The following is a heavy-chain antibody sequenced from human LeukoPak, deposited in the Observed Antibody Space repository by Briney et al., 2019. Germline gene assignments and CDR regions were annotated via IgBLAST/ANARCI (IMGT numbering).Heavy chain of an antibody. V-gene: IGHV7-4-1*02. CDR1: GYTFTSYA. Sequence: ASVKVSCKASGYTFTSYAMNWVRQAPGQGLEWMGWINTNTGNPTYTQGFTGRFVFSLDTSVSTAYLQISSLKAEDTALYYCAKEYSGTWRGYFDYWGQGTLVTVSS. D-gene: IGHD1-26*01. J-gene: IGHJ4*02. CDR3: AKEYSGTWRGYFDY. CDR2: INTNTGNP.